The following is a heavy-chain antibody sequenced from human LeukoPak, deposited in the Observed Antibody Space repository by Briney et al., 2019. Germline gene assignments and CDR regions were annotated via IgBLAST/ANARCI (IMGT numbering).Heavy chain of an antibody. D-gene: IGHD3-3*01. CDR1: GGTFSSYA. V-gene: IGHV1-69*13. CDR2: SIPIFGTA. J-gene: IGHJ4*02. CDR3: ARGKESLECLFCY. Sequence: SVTVSCKASGGTFSSYAISWVRQAPGQGREWMGGSIPIFGTANYAQKFQGRVTITADESTSTAYMELSSLRSDDTAVYFFARGKESLECLFCYWGQGTLVTVSS.